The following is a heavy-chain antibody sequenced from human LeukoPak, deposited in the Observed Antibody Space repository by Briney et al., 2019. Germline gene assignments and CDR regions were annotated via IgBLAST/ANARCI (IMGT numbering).Heavy chain of an antibody. CDR2: IYSGGST. J-gene: IGHJ3*02. D-gene: IGHD2/OR15-2a*01. Sequence: GGSLRLSCAASGFTVSSNYMSWVRQAPGKGLEWVSVIYSGGSTYYADSVKGRFTISRDNSKNTLYLQMNSLRAEDTAVYYCARSMTHSQPSDAFDIWGQGTMVTVSS. V-gene: IGHV3-53*01. CDR3: ARSMTHSQPSDAFDI. CDR1: GFTVSSNY.